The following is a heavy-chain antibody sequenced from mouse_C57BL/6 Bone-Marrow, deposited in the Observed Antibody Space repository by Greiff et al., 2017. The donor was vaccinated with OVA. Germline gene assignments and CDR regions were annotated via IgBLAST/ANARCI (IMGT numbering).Heavy chain of an antibody. CDR2: IDPSDSYT. CDR1: GYTFTSYW. CDR3: AREGNYYGSSYDY. J-gene: IGHJ2*01. Sequence: QVQLKQPGAELVMPGASVKLSCKAFGYTFTSYWMHWVKQRPGQGLEWIGEIDPSDSYTTYNQKFKGKSTLTVDKSSSTAYMQLSSLTSEDSAVYYCAREGNYYGSSYDYWGQGTTLTVSS. D-gene: IGHD1-1*01. V-gene: IGHV1-69*01.